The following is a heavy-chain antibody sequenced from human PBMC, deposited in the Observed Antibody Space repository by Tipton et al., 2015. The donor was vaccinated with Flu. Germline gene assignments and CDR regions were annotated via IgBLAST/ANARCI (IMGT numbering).Heavy chain of an antibody. D-gene: IGHD3-22*01. V-gene: IGHV4-34*01. CDR1: GGSVSGYY. Sequence: GLVKPSETLSLTCAVYGGSVSGYYWSWIRQPRGKGLEWIGEINHSGSTNYNPSLKSRVTISVETSKNQFSLKLSCVTAADTAVYYCARGPWEYYDSSGYYYSDAFDIWGQGTMVTVSS. CDR3: ARGPWEYYDSSGYYYSDAFDI. J-gene: IGHJ3*02. CDR2: INHSGST.